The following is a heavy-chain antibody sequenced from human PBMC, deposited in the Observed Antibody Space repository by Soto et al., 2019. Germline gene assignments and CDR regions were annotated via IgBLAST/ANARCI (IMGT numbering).Heavy chain of an antibody. CDR3: ARGGSSDWQVALDI. D-gene: IGHD6-19*01. J-gene: IGHJ3*02. V-gene: IGHV4-61*01. CDR2: IKYSGSS. CDR1: GGSFKSGSYS. Sequence: SETLSLTCTVSGGSFKSGSYSWSWIRQPPGKGLEWIGYIKYSGSSNYNPSLKSRVSISVDTSKNQFSLRLTSVTAADTAVYYCARGGSSDWQVALDIWGQGTMVTVSS.